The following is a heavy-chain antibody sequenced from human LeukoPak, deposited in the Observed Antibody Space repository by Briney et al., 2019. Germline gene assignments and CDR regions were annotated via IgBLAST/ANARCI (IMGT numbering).Heavy chain of an antibody. D-gene: IGHD6-19*01. J-gene: IGHJ3*02. CDR1: GFTFSSYG. CDR3: ARVSGWYNAFDI. Sequence: PGGSLRLSCAASGFTFSSYGMHWVRQAPGKGLEWVAVIWYDGSNKYYADSVKGRFTISRDNSKNTLYLQMDSLRVEDTAVYYCARVSGWYNAFDIWGLGTMVTVSS. V-gene: IGHV3-33*01. CDR2: IWYDGSNK.